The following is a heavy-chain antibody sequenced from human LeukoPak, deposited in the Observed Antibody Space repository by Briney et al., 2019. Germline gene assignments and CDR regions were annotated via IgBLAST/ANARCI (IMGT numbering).Heavy chain of an antibody. J-gene: IGHJ4*02. D-gene: IGHD3-10*01. CDR3: ATYYYGSGSQDLRFDY. V-gene: IGHV3-23*01. CDR2: ISGSGGST. CDR1: GFTFSSYA. Sequence: GGSLRLSCAASGFTFSSYAMSWVRQAPGKGLEWVSAISGSGGSTYYADSVKGRFTISRDNSKNTLYLQMNSLRAEDTAVYYCATYYYGSGSQDLRFDYWGQGTLVTVPS.